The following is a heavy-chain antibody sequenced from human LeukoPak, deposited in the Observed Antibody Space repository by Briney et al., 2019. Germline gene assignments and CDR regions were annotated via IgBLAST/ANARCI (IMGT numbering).Heavy chain of an antibody. CDR3: ARESCSTSCYGMDV. CDR1: GYTFTSYG. Sequence: ASVKVSCTASGYTFTSYGISWVRQAPGQGLEWMGWISAYNGNTNYAQKLQGRVTMTTDTSTSTAYMELRSLGSDDTAVYYCARESCSTSCYGMDVWGQGTTVTVSS. D-gene: IGHD2-2*01. J-gene: IGHJ6*02. V-gene: IGHV1-18*01. CDR2: ISAYNGNT.